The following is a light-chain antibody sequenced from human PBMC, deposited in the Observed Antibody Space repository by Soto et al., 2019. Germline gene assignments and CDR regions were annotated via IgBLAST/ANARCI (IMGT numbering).Light chain of an antibody. J-gene: IGLJ1*01. CDR2: YDV. V-gene: IGLV1-36*01. Sequence: QSVLTQPPSVSDAPRQRVTISCSGSSSNIGNNAVNWYQQLPGKAPKLLIYYDVLLPSGVSDRFSGSKSATSASLAISGLQSEDEADYYCAAWDDSLNGYVFGTGTQLTVL. CDR3: AAWDDSLNGYV. CDR1: SSNIGNNA.